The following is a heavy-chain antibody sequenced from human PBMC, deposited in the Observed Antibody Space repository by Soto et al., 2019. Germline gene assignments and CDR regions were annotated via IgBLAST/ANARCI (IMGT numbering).Heavy chain of an antibody. CDR1: GGSFSGYY. D-gene: IGHD1-7*01. J-gene: IGHJ6*02. Sequence: PSETLSLTCAVYGGSFSGYYWSWIRQPPGKGLEWIGEINHSGSTNYNPSLKSRVTISVDTSKNQFSLKLSSVTAADTAVYYCAGGLYYNWNFHGRYYGMDVWGQGTTVTVSS. CDR3: AGGLYYNWNFHGRYYGMDV. CDR2: INHSGST. V-gene: IGHV4-34*01.